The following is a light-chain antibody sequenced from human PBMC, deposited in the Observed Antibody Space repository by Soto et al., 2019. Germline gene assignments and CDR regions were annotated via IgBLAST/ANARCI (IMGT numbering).Light chain of an antibody. CDR1: SSNIGAGYD. CDR2: GNS. CDR3: QSYDSSLFVV. J-gene: IGLJ2*01. Sequence: QPVLTQPPSVSGAPGQRVTISCTGSSSNIGAGYDVHWYQQLPGTAPKLLIYGNSNRPSGVPDRFSGSKSGTSASLAITGLQAEDEADYYCQSYDSSLFVVFGGGTKRTVL. V-gene: IGLV1-40*01.